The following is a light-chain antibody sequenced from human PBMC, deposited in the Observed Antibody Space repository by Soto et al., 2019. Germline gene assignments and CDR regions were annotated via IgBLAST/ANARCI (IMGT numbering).Light chain of an antibody. J-gene: IGKJ2*01. CDR3: QQYGSFPYT. V-gene: IGKV3-20*01. Sequence: VLTQSPGTLSLSPGERTTLSCRASQSVSSSYLAWYQQKPGQAPRLLIYGASSRATGVPDRVSGSGSGTDFTLTITRMEPEDFAVYYCQQYGSFPYTCGQVTKLEIK. CDR2: GAS. CDR1: QSVSSSY.